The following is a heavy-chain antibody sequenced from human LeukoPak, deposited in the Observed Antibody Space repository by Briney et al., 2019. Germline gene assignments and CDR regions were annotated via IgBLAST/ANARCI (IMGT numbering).Heavy chain of an antibody. J-gene: IGHJ5*02. CDR3: ARGSDGYSYGLSGNWFDP. V-gene: IGHV4-34*01. CDR2: INHSGST. CDR1: GGSFSGYY. Sequence: SETLPLTCAVYGGSFSGYYWSWIRQPPGKGLEWIGEINHSGSTNYNPSLKSRVTISVDTSKNQFSLKLSSVTAADTAVYYCARGSDGYSYGLSGNWFDPWGQGTLVTVSS. D-gene: IGHD5-18*01.